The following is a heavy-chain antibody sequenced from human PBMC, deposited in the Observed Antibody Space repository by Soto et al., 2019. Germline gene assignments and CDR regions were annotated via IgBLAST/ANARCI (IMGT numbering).Heavy chain of an antibody. CDR2: ISADNDNT. Sequence: VQLVQSGGEVRKPGASVTVSCRASGYTFTKYGISWVRQAPGQGLEWMGWISADNDNTNYAQNLQRRVTMTTDTSTSTAYMQLRSLRSDDTAVYFCARGTSGYDYGLFDFWGQGTLVTVSS. CDR3: ARGTSGYDYGLFDF. D-gene: IGHD5-12*01. V-gene: IGHV1-18*01. J-gene: IGHJ4*02. CDR1: GYTFTKYG.